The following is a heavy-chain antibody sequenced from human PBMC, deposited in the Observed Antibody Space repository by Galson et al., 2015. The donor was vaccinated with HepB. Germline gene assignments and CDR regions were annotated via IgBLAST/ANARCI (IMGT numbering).Heavy chain of an antibody. CDR1: GYTFTSYA. Sequence: SVKVSCKASGYTFTSYAMHWVRQAPGQRLEWMGWINAGNGNTKYSQKFQGRVTITRDTSASTAYMELSSLRSEDTAVYCCARARLHYYDSSGYTSYYFDYWGQGTLVTVSS. V-gene: IGHV1-3*01. CDR2: INAGNGNT. CDR3: ARARLHYYDSSGYTSYYFDY. J-gene: IGHJ4*02. D-gene: IGHD3-22*01.